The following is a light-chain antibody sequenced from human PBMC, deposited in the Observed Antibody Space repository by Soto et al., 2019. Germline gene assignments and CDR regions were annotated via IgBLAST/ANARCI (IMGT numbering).Light chain of an antibody. J-gene: IGKJ4*01. CDR1: QSVGSY. Sequence: DIVLTQSPATLSLSPGERAALSCRASQSVGSYLAWYQQKPGQAPRLVIYDASARATGIPARFSGSGSGTDFTLTISSLEPEDFAVYYCQQRSNWPPDFGGGTKMEIK. V-gene: IGKV3-11*01. CDR2: DAS. CDR3: QQRSNWPPD.